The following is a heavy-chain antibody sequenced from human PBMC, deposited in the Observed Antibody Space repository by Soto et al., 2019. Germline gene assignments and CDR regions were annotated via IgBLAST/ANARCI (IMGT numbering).Heavy chain of an antibody. CDR2: FSWNTGNI. J-gene: IGHJ4*02. Sequence: EAQVVESGGALVQPGGSLRLSCTASEITFDDYDMHWVRQAPGKGLEWVSGFSWNTGNIGYADSVKGRFIISRDSAKISLSLQMTSLRLEDTALYYCAKGTTGTMTDWGQGTLVTVSS. D-gene: IGHD1-1*01. CDR1: EITFDDYD. CDR3: AKGTTGTMTD. V-gene: IGHV3-9*01.